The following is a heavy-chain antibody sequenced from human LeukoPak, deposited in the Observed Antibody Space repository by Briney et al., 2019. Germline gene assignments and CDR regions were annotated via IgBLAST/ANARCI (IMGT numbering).Heavy chain of an antibody. CDR2: INPNSGGT. J-gene: IGHJ4*02. D-gene: IGHD3-10*01. CDR1: GYTFTGYY. CDR3: VRRYFGSGSYYTDY. V-gene: IGHV1-2*02. Sequence: GASVKVSCKASGYTFTGYYMHWVRQAPGQGLEWMGWINPNSGGTNCAQKFQGRVTMTRDTSISTAYMELSRLRSDDTAVYYCVRRYFGSGSYYTDYWGQGTLVTVSS.